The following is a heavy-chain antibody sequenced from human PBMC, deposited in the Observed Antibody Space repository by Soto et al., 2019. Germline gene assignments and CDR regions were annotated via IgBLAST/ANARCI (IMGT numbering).Heavy chain of an antibody. J-gene: IGHJ4*02. V-gene: IGHV3-30*18. CDR1: GFSLSSYA. CDR2: MSYDETKK. D-gene: IGHD2-15*01. Sequence: QVQLVESGGGVVQPGGSLRLSCATFGFSLSSYAMHWVRQAPGKGLEWVALMSYDETKKYYADYVEGRLTISRDTSTNTLFLQVNNLRVEDTAVSYCAKDRRDGDFMHILVVDFWGQGALVTVSS. CDR3: AKDRRDGDFMHILVVDF.